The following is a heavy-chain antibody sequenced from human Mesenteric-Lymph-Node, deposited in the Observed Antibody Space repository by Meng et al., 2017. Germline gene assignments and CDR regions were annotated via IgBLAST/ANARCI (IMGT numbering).Heavy chain of an antibody. Sequence: SETLSLTCTVSGGSISTYYWSWIRQSPGKGLEWIGYIYYTGVTNINPSLKSRVTMSVDTSKNQFSLKLNSVTAADTAVYYCARDHYLRGDFDDYWFDPWGQGTVVTVSS. CDR3: ARDHYLRGDFDDYWFDP. D-gene: IGHD4-17*01. J-gene: IGHJ5*02. V-gene: IGHV4-59*01. CDR1: GGSISTYY. CDR2: IYYTGVT.